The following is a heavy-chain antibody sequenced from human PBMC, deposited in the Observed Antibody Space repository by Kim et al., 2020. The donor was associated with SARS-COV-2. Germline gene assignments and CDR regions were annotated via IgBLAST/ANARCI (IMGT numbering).Heavy chain of an antibody. V-gene: IGHV3-21*01. CDR1: GFTFSSYS. CDR2: ISSSSSYI. D-gene: IGHD3-10*01. Sequence: GGSLRLSCAASGFTFSSYSMNWVRQAPGKGLEWVSSISSSSSYIYYADSVKGRFTISRDNAKNSLYLQMNSLRAEDTAVYYCARDNFLDYFNNGYGSGSYYYYYYYGMDVWGQGTTVTVSS. CDR3: ARDNFLDYFNNGYGSGSYYYYYYYGMDV. J-gene: IGHJ6*02.